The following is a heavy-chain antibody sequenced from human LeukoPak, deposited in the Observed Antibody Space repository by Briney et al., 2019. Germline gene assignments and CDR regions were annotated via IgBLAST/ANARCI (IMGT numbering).Heavy chain of an antibody. V-gene: IGHV3-21*01. CDR1: GFTFSIYS. CDR2: ISSSSSYI. D-gene: IGHD1-26*01. J-gene: IGHJ4*02. Sequence: GGSLRLSCAASGFTFSIYSMNWVRQAPGKGPEWVSSISSSSSYIQYADSVKGRFTISRDNAKNSLYLQMNSLRAEDTAVYYCARPPTALVGATGGSHWGQGTLVTVSS. CDR3: ARPPTALVGATGGSH.